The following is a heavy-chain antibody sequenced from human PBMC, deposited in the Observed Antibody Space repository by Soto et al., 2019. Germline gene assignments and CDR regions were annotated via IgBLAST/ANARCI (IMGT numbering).Heavy chain of an antibody. Sequence: SETLSLTCTVSGGSIRSYYWSWIRQPPGKGLEWIGYIYYSGNTNYNPSLKSRVTISVDTSKNQFSLKLSSVTAADTAVYYCARGGYIIDYWGKGTLVTVSS. V-gene: IGHV4-59*01. CDR1: GGSIRSYY. CDR3: ARGGYIIDY. J-gene: IGHJ4*02. D-gene: IGHD1-1*01. CDR2: IYYSGNT.